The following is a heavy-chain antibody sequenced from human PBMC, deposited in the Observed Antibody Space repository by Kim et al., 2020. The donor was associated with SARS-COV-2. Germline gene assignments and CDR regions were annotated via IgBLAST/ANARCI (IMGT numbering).Heavy chain of an antibody. CDR3: ARAGIQLWFPFFDY. J-gene: IGHJ4*02. V-gene: IGHV4-61*01. Sequence: SETLSLTCTVSGGSVSSGSYYWSWIRQPPGKGLEWIGYIYYSGSTNYNPSLKSRVTISVDTSKNQFSLKLSSVTAADTAVYYCARAGIQLWFPFFDYWGQGTLVTVSS. D-gene: IGHD5-18*01. CDR1: GGSVSSGSYY. CDR2: IYYSGST.